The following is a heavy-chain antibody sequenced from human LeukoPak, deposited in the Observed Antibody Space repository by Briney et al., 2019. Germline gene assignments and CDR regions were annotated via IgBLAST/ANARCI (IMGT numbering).Heavy chain of an antibody. CDR2: INSDSSLM. Sequence: KPGGSLRLSCAASGFTFSSYSMNCVRQAPGKGLEWVSSINSDSSLMFYAESVKGRFTISRDNARNSLYLQMNSLRAEDTAVYYFIRDLFDDYSLDYWGQGALVTVSS. J-gene: IGHJ4*02. V-gene: IGHV3-21*01. CDR3: IRDLFDDYSLDY. CDR1: GFTFSSYS. D-gene: IGHD3-16*01.